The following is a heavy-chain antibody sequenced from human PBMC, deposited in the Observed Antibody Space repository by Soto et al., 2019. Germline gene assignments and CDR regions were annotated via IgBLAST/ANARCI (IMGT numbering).Heavy chain of an antibody. Sequence: QVQLQESGPGLVKPSETLSLTCTVSGGSISSYYWSWIRQPPGKGLEWIGYIYYSGSTNYNPSLTSRVTIPVDTSKNQFSLKLSSVTAADTAVYSCARALVGARGMDVWVQGTTVTVSS. J-gene: IGHJ6*02. CDR1: GGSISSYY. V-gene: IGHV4-59*01. CDR2: IYYSGST. D-gene: IGHD6-6*01. CDR3: ARALVGARGMDV.